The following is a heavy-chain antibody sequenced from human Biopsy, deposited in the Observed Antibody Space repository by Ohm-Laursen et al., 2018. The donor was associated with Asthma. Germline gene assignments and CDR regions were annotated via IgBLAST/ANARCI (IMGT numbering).Heavy chain of an antibody. V-gene: IGHV4-30-4*01. J-gene: IGHJ6*02. CDR3: ARVVSYGDIDFGFDV. CDR1: GGYTGSSDHH. CDR2: VFWSGST. Sequence: SQTLSLTCRVSGGYTGSSDHHWAWIRQAPGKGLEWIGFVFWSGSTHYSRSLERRVSISIDTATNEFSMKLWSVTPADTAVYFCARVVSYGDIDFGFDVWGPGNTV. D-gene: IGHD4-17*01.